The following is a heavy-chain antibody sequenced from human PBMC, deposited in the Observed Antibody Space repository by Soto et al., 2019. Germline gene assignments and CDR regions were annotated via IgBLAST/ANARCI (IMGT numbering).Heavy chain of an antibody. CDR2: ISSSSSYI. CDR1: GFTFSSYS. CDR3: ARDPEKNNIVVVPAVVDI. J-gene: IGHJ3*02. V-gene: IGHV3-21*01. D-gene: IGHD2-2*01. Sequence: PGGSLRLSCAASGFTFSSYSMNWVRQAPGKRLEWVSSISSSSSYIYYADSVKGRFTISRDNAKNSLYLQMNSLRAEDTAVYYCARDPEKNNIVVVPAVVDIWGQGTMVTVSS.